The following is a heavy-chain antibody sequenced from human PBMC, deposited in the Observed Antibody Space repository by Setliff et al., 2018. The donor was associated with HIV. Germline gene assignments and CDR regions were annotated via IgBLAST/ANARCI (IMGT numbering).Heavy chain of an antibody. CDR2: IYHSGTT. V-gene: IGHV4-38-2*01. CDR3: ARRPAFNAFDI. D-gene: IGHD6-25*01. J-gene: IGHJ3*02. Sequence: PSETLSLTCAVSGYTISSGHYWGWIRQPPGKGLEWIGSIYHSGTTYDNPSLKSRVTISVDTSKNQFSLKLSSVTAADTAVYYCARRPAFNAFDIWGQGTMVTVSS. CDR1: GYTISSGHY.